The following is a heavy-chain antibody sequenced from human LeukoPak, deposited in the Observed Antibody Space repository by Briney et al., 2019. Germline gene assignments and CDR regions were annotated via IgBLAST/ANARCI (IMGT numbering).Heavy chain of an antibody. CDR2: TSRGGSDI. Sequence: PGGSLRLSCATSGFTFSNHEMNWVRQAPGKGLEWVAYTSRGGSDISYADSVKGRFTISTDNANSSLYLQMNSLRAEDTAVYFCVRARLIRLGNFFDYWGQGTLVTVSS. V-gene: IGHV3-48*03. CDR3: VRARLIRLGNFFDY. D-gene: IGHD1-14*01. CDR1: GFTFSNHE. J-gene: IGHJ4*02.